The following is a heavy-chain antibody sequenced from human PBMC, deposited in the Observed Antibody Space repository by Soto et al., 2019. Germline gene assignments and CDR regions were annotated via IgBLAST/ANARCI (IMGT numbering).Heavy chain of an antibody. Sequence: SETLSLTCAVYGGSFSGYYWSWIRQPPGKGLEWIGEINHSGSTNYNPSLKSRVTISVDTSKNQFSLKLSSVTAADTAVYYCARARLRFWFDPWGQGTLVTVSS. D-gene: IGHD3-3*01. V-gene: IGHV4-34*01. CDR2: INHSGST. CDR1: GGSFSGYY. CDR3: ARARLRFWFDP. J-gene: IGHJ5*02.